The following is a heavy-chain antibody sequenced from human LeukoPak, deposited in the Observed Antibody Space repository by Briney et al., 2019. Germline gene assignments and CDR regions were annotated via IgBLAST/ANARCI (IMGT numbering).Heavy chain of an antibody. CDR2: IFGSGGST. CDR3: ARGVTYYGGDWFDP. D-gene: IGHD4-23*01. V-gene: IGHV3-23*01. CDR1: GFTFSSYA. J-gene: IGHJ5*02. Sequence: GGSLRLSCAASGFTFSSYAMYWVRQAPGKGLEWVSGIFGSGGSTHYADSVKGRFTISRDNAKNSLYLQMNSLRAEDTAVYYCARGVTYYGGDWFDPWGQGTLVTVSS.